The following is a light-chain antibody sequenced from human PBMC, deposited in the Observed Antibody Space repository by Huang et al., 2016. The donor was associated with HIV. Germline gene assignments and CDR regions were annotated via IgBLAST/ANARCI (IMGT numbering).Light chain of an antibody. Sequence: DIQLTQSPSSLSASVGSRVTITCQASQDITNHLNWYRQKPGKAPELLIFDASNLQTGVPSSFSGSGSGTDFTFTISSLQPEDIATYHCQQYENSLTFGGGTKVEIK. CDR1: QDITNH. V-gene: IGKV1-33*01. CDR2: DAS. CDR3: QQYENSLT. J-gene: IGKJ4*01.